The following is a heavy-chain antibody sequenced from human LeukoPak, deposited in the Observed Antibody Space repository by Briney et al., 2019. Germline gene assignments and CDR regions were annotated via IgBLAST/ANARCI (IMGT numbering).Heavy chain of an antibody. J-gene: IGHJ6*02. D-gene: IGHD5-18*01. CDR2: INHSGST. CDR3: ARGGMRGYSCGSAPSNYYYGMDV. V-gene: IGHV4-34*01. Sequence: SETLSLTCAVYGGSFSGYYWSWIRQPPGKGLEWIGEINHSGSTNYNPSLKSRVTISVDTSKNQFSLKLSSVTAADTAVYYCARGGMRGYSCGSAPSNYYYGMDVWGQGTTVTVSS. CDR1: GGSFSGYY.